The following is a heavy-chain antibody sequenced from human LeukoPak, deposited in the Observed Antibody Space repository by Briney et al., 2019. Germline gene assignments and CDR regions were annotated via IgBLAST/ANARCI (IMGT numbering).Heavy chain of an antibody. D-gene: IGHD1-7*01. CDR2: IDASGSNI. CDR1: GFVFSSYA. CDR3: TRGGTTPDY. J-gene: IGHJ4*02. V-gene: IGHV3-23*05. Sequence: GGSLRLSCAASGFVFSSYAMNRVRQAPGKGLEWVSVIDASGSNIESADSVKGRFTISRDNSKKILYLEMNRLRVEDTAVYYCTRGGTTPDYWGQGTLVTVSS.